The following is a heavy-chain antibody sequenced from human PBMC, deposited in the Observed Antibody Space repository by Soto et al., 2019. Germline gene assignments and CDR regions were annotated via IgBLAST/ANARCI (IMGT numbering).Heavy chain of an antibody. CDR2: IYYSGST. CDR3: AGSSNWFDP. J-gene: IGHJ5*02. D-gene: IGHD1-26*01. V-gene: IGHV4-59*01. CDR1: GGSISSYY. Sequence: SETLSLTCTVSGGSISSYYWSWIRQPPGKGLEWIGYIYYSGSTNYNPSLKSRVTISVDTSKNQFSLKLSSVTAADTAVYYCAGSSNWFDPWGQGTLVPVSS.